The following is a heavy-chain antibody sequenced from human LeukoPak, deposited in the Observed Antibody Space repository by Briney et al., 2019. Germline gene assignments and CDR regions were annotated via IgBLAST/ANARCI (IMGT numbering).Heavy chain of an antibody. CDR2: INPNSGGT. CDR1: GYTFTGYY. D-gene: IGHD6-13*01. CDR3: ARSSSWYKKCFDY. Sequence: GASVKVSCKASGYTFTGYYMHWVRQAPGQGLEWMGWINPNSGGTNYAQKFQGRVTMTRDTSISTAYMELSSLRSDDTALYYCARSSSWYKKCFDYWGQGTLVTVSS. V-gene: IGHV1-2*02. J-gene: IGHJ4*02.